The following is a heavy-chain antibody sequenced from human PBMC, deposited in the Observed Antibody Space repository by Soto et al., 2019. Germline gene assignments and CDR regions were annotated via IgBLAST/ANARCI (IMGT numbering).Heavy chain of an antibody. CDR3: ARDENILTYWPWFDP. D-gene: IGHD3-9*01. CDR1: GFTFSSYS. Sequence: GGSLRLSCAASGFTFSSYSMNWVRQAPGKGLEWVSSISSSSSYIYYADSVKGRFTISRDNAKNSLYLQMNSLRAEDTAVYYCARDENILTYWPWFDPWGQGTLVTVSS. CDR2: ISSSSSYI. V-gene: IGHV3-21*01. J-gene: IGHJ5*02.